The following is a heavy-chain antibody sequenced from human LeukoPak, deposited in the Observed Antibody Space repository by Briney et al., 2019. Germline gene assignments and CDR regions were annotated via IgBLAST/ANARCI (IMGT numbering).Heavy chain of an antibody. CDR3: ARRGSGAPLFAIFDY. CDR1: GYSFTSYW. D-gene: IGHD3-10*01. V-gene: IGHV5-51*01. Sequence: GESLKISCKGSGYSFTSYWIGWVRQMPGKGLEWMGIIYPGDSDTRYSPSFQGRVTISADKSISTAYLQWSSLKASDTAMYYCARRGSGAPLFAIFDYWGQGTLVTVSS. J-gene: IGHJ4*02. CDR2: IYPGDSDT.